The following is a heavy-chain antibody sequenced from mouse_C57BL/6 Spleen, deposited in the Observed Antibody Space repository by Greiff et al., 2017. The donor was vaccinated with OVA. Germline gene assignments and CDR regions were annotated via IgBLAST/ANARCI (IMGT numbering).Heavy chain of an antibody. CDR3: VRGNPSLDYYGSSYDWYFDV. CDR2: IRSKSSNYAT. CDR1: GFTFNTYA. J-gene: IGHJ1*03. D-gene: IGHD1-1*01. Sequence: GGLVQPKGSLKLSCAASGFTFNTYAMHWVRQAPGKGLEWVARIRSKSSNYATYYADSVKDRFTISRDDSQSMLYLQMNNLKTEDTAMYYCVRGNPSLDYYGSSYDWYFDVWGTGTTVTVSS. V-gene: IGHV10-3*01.